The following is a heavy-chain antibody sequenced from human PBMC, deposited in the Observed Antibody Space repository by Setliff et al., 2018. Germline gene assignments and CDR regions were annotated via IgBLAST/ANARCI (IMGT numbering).Heavy chain of an antibody. CDR2: IYTSWST. CDR3: ARGRNIAARLLDS. Sequence: SETLSLTCTVSGDPMSSRRYYWAWIRQPAGKGLEWIGQIYTSWSTNYNPSLKSRVTISLDTSNNQFSLSLRSVTAADTAVYYCARGRNIAARLLDSWGQGTLVTVSS. CDR1: GDPMSSRRYY. J-gene: IGHJ4*02. V-gene: IGHV4-61*09. D-gene: IGHD6-6*01.